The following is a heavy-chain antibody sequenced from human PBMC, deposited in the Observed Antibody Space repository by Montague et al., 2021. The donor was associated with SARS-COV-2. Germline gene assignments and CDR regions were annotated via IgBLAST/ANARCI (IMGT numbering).Heavy chain of an antibody. D-gene: IGHD2/OR15-2a*01. V-gene: IGHV4-61*02. CDR3: ARDDFRWDFDC. Sequence: TLSLTCTVSGDSITSDVYYWSWIRQPAGKGLEWIGRIYTTGSTNYNPSLKSRLTISLDTSKNQFSLKLGSVTAADTAVYYCARDDFRWDFDCWGQGTLVTVSS. CDR2: IYTTGST. CDR1: GDSITSDVYY. J-gene: IGHJ4*02.